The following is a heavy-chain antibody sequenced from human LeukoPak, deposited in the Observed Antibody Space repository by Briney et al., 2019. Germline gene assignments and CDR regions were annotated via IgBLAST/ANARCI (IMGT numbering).Heavy chain of an antibody. CDR3: ANDVETAMVHDY. CDR2: IEHDGSEK. V-gene: IGHV3-7*01. Sequence: GGSLRLSCAASGFTFSSYWMSWVRQAPGKGLEWVANIEHDGSEKYYVDSVKGRFTISRDNAKNSLYLQMNSLRAEDTAVYYCANDVETAMVHDYWGQGTLVTVSS. D-gene: IGHD5-18*01. J-gene: IGHJ4*02. CDR1: GFTFSSYW.